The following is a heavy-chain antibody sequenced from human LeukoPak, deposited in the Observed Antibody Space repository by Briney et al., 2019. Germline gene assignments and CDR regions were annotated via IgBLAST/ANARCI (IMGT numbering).Heavy chain of an antibody. J-gene: IGHJ6*03. Sequence: PGGSLRLSCAASGFTFNTYTMNWVRQAPGKGLEWVSSISSSSSYIYYADSVKGRFTISRDNAKNSLYLQMNSLRAEDTAVYYCAREIDYYDILTGFPWRNYYYMDVWGKGTTVTVSS. CDR2: ISSSSSYI. V-gene: IGHV3-21*01. CDR3: AREIDYYDILTGFPWRNYYYMDV. D-gene: IGHD3-9*01. CDR1: GFTFNTYT.